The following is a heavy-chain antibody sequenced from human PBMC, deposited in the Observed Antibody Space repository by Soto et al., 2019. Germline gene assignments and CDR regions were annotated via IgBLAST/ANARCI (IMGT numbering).Heavy chain of an antibody. Sequence: GGSLRLSCAASGFTFSTYWMNWVRQAPGRGLEWVANIKQDGSEKYYVDSVKGRFTISRDNAKRSLYLQMNSLRAEDTAVYYCARDNYYGSGSPVWGQGTTVTVSS. CDR3: ARDNYYGSGSPV. V-gene: IGHV3-7*03. CDR1: GFTFSTYW. J-gene: IGHJ6*02. CDR2: IKQDGSEK. D-gene: IGHD3-10*01.